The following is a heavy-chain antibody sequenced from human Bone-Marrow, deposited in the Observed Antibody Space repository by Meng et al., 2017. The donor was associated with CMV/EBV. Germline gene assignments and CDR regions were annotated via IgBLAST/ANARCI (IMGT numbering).Heavy chain of an antibody. CDR1: GYPFTVYY. D-gene: IGHD6-19*01. J-gene: IGHJ4*02. V-gene: IGHV1-2*02. CDR3: ASGIAVAGPY. CDR2: INPNSGGT. Sequence: SCKASGYPFTVYYMHWVRQAPGQGLEWMGWINPNSGGTNYAQKFQGRVTMTRDTSISTAYMELSRRRSDDTAVYYCASGIAVAGPYWGQGTLVTVSS.